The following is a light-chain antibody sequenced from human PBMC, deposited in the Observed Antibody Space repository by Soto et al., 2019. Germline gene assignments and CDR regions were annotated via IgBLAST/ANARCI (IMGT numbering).Light chain of an antibody. J-gene: IGKJ1*01. CDR1: QSVGSTY. CDR3: QQRSNWPRT. Sequence: IVLTQSTCTLSLSPGERATLSCRARQSVGSTYLAWYQQKPGRAPRLLIYGTSSRATGIPDRFSGSGSGTDFTLTIGSLEPEDFAVYYCQQRSNWPRTFGQGTKVDIK. V-gene: IGKV3D-20*02. CDR2: GTS.